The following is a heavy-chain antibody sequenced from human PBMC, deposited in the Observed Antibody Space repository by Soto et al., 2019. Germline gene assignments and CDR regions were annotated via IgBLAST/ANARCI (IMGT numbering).Heavy chain of an antibody. J-gene: IGHJ5*02. V-gene: IGHV4-30-4*01. D-gene: IGHD6-6*01. Sequence: SETLSLTCTVSGGSISSGAYYWSWIRQPPGKGLEWIGYIYYSGSTYYNPSLKSRVTISVDTSKNQFSLKLSSVTAADTAVYYCARERPDGARLAPWGQGTLVIVSS. CDR1: GGSISSGAYY. CDR3: ARERPDGARLAP. CDR2: IYYSGST.